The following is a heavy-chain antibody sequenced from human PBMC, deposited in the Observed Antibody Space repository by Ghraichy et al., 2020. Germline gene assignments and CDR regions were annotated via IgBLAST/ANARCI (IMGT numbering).Heavy chain of an antibody. CDR1: GFTFSNAW. CDR3: VTGGYFLDF. V-gene: IGHV3-15*01. D-gene: IGHD1-1*01. Sequence: GESLNISCTGSGFTFSNAWMNCVRQTPGKGLEWVGRVKSKPDGGTREYAAPVEDRFIISRDDSKNTVYLQMNSLKTEDTAVYFCVTGGYFLDFWGQGILVTVSS. CDR2: VKSKPDGGTR. J-gene: IGHJ4*02.